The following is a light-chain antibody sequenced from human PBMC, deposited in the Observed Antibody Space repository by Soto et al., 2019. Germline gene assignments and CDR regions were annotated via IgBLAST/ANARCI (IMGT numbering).Light chain of an antibody. Sequence: DDQMSQSPSSLSASVGERVTITCRASQSISNYLNWYQQKPGKAPKLLIYAASSLQSGVPSRFSGSGSGTDFTLTISSLQPEDFATYYCQQSYSTPWTFGQGTKVDVK. CDR3: QQSYSTPWT. J-gene: IGKJ1*01. CDR1: QSISNY. V-gene: IGKV1-39*01. CDR2: AAS.